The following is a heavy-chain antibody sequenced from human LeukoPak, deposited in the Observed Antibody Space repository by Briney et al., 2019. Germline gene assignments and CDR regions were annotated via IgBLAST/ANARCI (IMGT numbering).Heavy chain of an antibody. CDR1: GYSFTSYD. CDR3: ARDVGITVADSFDP. J-gene: IGHJ5*02. Sequence: ASVKVSCKASGYSFTSYDINWVRQAPGQGLQWMGWMSPKSGNTGYAQKFQGRVTMTTDTSTSTVYMEVRGLRSDDTAMYYCARDVGITVADSFDPWGQGTLVTVSS. CDR2: MSPKSGNT. D-gene: IGHD6-13*01. V-gene: IGHV1-8*01.